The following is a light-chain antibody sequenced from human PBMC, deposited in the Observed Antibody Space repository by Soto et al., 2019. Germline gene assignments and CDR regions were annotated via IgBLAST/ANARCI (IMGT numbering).Light chain of an antibody. V-gene: IGKV1-5*03. CDR2: KAS. CDR1: QGISTY. Sequence: DIQMTQSPSSVSASIGDRVTISCRASQGISTYLNWYLQKPGKAPKLLIYKASSLESGVPSRFSGSGSGTEFTLTISSLQPDDFATYYCQQYNSYSTFGQGTKVDI. CDR3: QQYNSYST. J-gene: IGKJ1*01.